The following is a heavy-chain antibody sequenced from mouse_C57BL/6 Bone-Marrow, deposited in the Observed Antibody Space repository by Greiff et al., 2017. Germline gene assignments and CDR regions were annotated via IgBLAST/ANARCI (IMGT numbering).Heavy chain of an antibody. CDR1: GYTFTSYW. D-gene: IGHD1-1*01. CDR2: IYPGSGST. V-gene: IGHV1-55*01. J-gene: IGHJ2*01. CDR3: ARTILRLDY. Sequence: QVHVKQSGAELVKPGASVKMSCKASGYTFTSYWITWVKQRPGQGLEWIGDIYPGSGSTNYNEKFKSKATLTVDTSSSTAYMQLSSLTSEDSAVYYCARTILRLDYWGQGTTLTVSS.